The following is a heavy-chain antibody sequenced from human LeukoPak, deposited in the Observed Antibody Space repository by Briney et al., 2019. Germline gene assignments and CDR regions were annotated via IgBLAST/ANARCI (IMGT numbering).Heavy chain of an antibody. D-gene: IGHD3-10*01. CDR1: GFTFSSYS. V-gene: IGHV3-48*01. CDR2: ISSSSSTI. Sequence: PGGSLRLSCAASGFTFSSYSMNWVRQAPGKGLEWVSYISSSSSTIYYADSVKGRFTISRDNAKNSLYLQMNSLRAEDTAVYYCARGRGPKTHYYYYYMDVWGKGTTVTVSS. CDR3: ARGRGPKTHYYYYYMDV. J-gene: IGHJ6*03.